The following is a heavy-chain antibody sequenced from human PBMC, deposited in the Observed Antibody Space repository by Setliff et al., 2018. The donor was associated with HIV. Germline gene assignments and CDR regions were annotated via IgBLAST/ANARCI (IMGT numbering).Heavy chain of an antibody. CDR1: GGSINSGGYS. J-gene: IGHJ3*01. CDR2: IYFTGSS. CDR3: ARVQMAYAAFDV. Sequence: SETLSLTCAVFGGSINSGGYSWSWIRQPPGKGLEWIGSIYFTGSSDNNPSLKSRVTLSVDTSKHQFSLKLSSVTAADTAVYYCARVQMAYAAFDVWGQGTMVTVSS. V-gene: IGHV4-61*08. D-gene: IGHD4-17*01.